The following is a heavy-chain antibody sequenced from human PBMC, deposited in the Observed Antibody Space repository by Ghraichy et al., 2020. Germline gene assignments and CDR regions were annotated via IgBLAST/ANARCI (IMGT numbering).Heavy chain of an antibody. J-gene: IGHJ4*02. CDR3: AREKTSTTVVINGYFDY. Sequence: GGSLRLSCAASGFTFSSYWMSWVRQTPGKGLEWVANIKQDGSEKYYVDSVKGRFTISRDNAKNSLYLQMNSLRAEDTAVYYCAREKTSTTVVINGYFDYWGQGTLVTVSS. CDR1: GFTFSSYW. V-gene: IGHV3-7*03. CDR2: IKQDGSEK. D-gene: IGHD4-23*01.